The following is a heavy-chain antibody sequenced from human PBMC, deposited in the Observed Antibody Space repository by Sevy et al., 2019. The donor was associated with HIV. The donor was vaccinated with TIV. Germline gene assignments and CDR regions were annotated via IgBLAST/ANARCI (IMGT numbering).Heavy chain of an antibody. Sequence: QQLGSLRLSCAASGFTFSKYSMSWVRQAPGKGLEWVSTFSFGCGRINYADSVKGRFTISRDDSKNTLYLQMNSLRAEDTAVYYCAREGCSRRHDYWGQGTLVTVSS. J-gene: IGHJ4*02. CDR1: GFTFSKYS. V-gene: IGHV3-23*01. CDR2: FSFGCGRI. CDR3: AREGCSRRHDY.